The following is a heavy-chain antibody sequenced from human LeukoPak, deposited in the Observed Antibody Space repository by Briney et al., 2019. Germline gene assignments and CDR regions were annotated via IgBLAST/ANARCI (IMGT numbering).Heavy chain of an antibody. CDR1: GGYISRSTFH. Sequence: SETLSLTCTVSGGYISRSTFHWGWSRQPPGKGLEWIGSISYSGSTYSNPSLESRVTMSVDTSKNQFSLRLISVTAADTAVYYCARHPLNYYYYMDVWGKGTTVTVSS. J-gene: IGHJ6*03. CDR3: ARHPLNYYYYMDV. V-gene: IGHV4-39*01. CDR2: ISYSGST.